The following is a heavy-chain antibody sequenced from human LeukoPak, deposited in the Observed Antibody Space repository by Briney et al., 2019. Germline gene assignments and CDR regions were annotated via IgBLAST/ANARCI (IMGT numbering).Heavy chain of an antibody. D-gene: IGHD3-16*01. Sequence: GGSLRLSCAASGFTFSSYWMNWARQAPRKGLEWVASINHNGNVNYYVDSVKGRFTISRDNAKNSLYLQMSNLRAEDTAVYFCARGGGLDVWGQGATVAVSS. J-gene: IGHJ6*02. V-gene: IGHV3-7*03. CDR3: ARGGGLDV. CDR1: GFTFSSYW. CDR2: INHNGNVN.